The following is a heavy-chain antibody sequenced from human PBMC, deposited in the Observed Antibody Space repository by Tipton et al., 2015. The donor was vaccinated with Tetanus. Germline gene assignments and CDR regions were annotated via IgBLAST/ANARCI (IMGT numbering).Heavy chain of an antibody. J-gene: IGHJ3*02. CDR2: IYGRGST. D-gene: IGHD2-21*01. CDR1: GGSTHGFY. CDR3: ARVLRYSAAGGWDDAFDI. Sequence: TLFLTCTVSGGSTHGFYWTWIRQSAGKGLEWIGRIYGRGSTNYNPSLKSRVAMSMDTSRNQFSLTLTSVTVADTAFYFCARVLRYSAAGGWDDAFDIWGQGTLVTVSS. V-gene: IGHV4-4*07.